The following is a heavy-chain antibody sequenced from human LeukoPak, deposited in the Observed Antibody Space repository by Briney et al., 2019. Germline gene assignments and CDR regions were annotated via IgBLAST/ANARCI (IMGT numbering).Heavy chain of an antibody. J-gene: IGHJ4*02. V-gene: IGHV1-69*13. CDR2: IIPIFGTA. D-gene: IGHD3-10*01. Sequence: SVKVSCKASGGTFSSYAISWVRQAPGQGLEWMGGIIPIFGTANNAQKFQGRVTITADESTSTAYMELSSLRSEGTAVYYCARASYYYGSGIGGLLYDYWGQGTLVTVSS. CDR3: ARASYYYGSGIGGLLYDY. CDR1: GGTFSSYA.